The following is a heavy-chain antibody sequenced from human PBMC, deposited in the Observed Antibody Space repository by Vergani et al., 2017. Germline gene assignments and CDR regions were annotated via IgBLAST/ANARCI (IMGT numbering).Heavy chain of an antibody. D-gene: IGHD2-2*01. CDR3: ARDPGGYCSSTSCYGEGFDY. J-gene: IGHJ4*02. CDR2: IYSGGST. Sequence: EVQLVESGGGLVQPGGSLRLSCAASGFTVSSNYMSWVRQAPGKGLELVSVIYSGGSTYYADSVKGRFTISRDNSKNTLYLQMNSLRAEDTAVYYCARDPGGYCSSTSCYGEGFDYWGQGTLVTVSS. CDR1: GFTVSSNY. V-gene: IGHV3-66*01.